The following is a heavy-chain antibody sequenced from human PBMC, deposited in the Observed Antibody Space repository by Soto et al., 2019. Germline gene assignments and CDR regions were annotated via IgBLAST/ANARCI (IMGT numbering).Heavy chain of an antibody. CDR2: IYWDDDK. J-gene: IGHJ4*02. CDR1: GFSLTTSGVG. CDR3: AHRVLRTVFGLVTTTAIYFDF. Sequence: QITLNESGPTVVRPTEPLTLTCRFSGFSLTTSGVGVGWIRQSPGKAPECLALIYWDDDKRYSASLKSRLTITKDTSKNQVVLTVSDLDPTDTATYYCAHRVLRTVFGLVTTTAIYFDFWGQGTPVAVSS. D-gene: IGHD3-3*01. V-gene: IGHV2-5*02.